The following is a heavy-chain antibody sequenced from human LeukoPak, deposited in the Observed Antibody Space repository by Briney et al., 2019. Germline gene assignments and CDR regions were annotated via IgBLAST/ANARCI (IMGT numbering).Heavy chain of an antibody. J-gene: IGHJ3*02. CDR1: GFTFSSYS. CDR2: ISSSSSTI. CDR3: ARRGGSYPVDDAFDI. D-gene: IGHD1-26*01. Sequence: GGSLRLSCAASGFTFSSYSMNWVRQAPGKGLEWVSYISSSSSTIYYADSVKGRFTISRDNAKNSLYLHMNSLRAEDTAVYYCARRGGSYPVDDAFDIWGQGTMVTVSS. V-gene: IGHV3-48*01.